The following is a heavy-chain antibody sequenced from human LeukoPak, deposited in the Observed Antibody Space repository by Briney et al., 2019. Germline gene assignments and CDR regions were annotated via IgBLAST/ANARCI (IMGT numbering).Heavy chain of an antibody. V-gene: IGHV1-46*01. D-gene: IGHD3-16*01. CDR1: GYTFTSYY. J-gene: IGHJ3*02. CDR3: ARVWGGWLDAFDI. CDR2: INPSGGST. Sequence: ASVKVSCKASGYTFTSYYIHWVRQAPGQGLEWMGIINPSGGSTTYAQKFQGRVTMTRDTSTSTVYMELSSLRSEDTAVYYGARVWGGWLDAFDIWGQGTMVTVSS.